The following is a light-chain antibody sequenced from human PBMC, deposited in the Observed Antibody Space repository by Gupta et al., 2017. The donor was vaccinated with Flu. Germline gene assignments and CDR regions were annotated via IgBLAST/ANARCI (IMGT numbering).Light chain of an antibody. V-gene: IGLV3-1*01. CDR2: QDS. J-gene: IGLJ3*02. CDR3: QAWDSSWV. CDR1: KLGDKY. Sequence: ITCSGGKLGDKYACWYQQKPGQSPVLVIYQDSKRPSGIPERFSGSNSGNTATLTISGTQARDEADYYCQAWDSSWVFGGGTKLTVL.